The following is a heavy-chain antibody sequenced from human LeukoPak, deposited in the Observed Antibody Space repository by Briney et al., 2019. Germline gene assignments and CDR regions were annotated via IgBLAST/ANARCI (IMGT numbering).Heavy chain of an antibody. D-gene: IGHD3-10*01. J-gene: IGHJ4*02. CDR1: GFTFSSYA. CDR3: AKNVLLWFGESTDY. CDR2: ISGSGGST. Sequence: PGESLRLSCAASGFTFSSYAMSWVRQAPGKGLEWVSAISGSGGSTYYADSVKGRFTISRDNSKNTLYLQMNSLRAEDTAVYYCAKNVLLWFGESTDYWGQGTLVTVSS. V-gene: IGHV3-23*01.